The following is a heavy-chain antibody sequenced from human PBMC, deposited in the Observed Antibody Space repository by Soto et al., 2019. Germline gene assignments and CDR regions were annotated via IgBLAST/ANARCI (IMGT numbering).Heavy chain of an antibody. CDR1: GGSISSSSYY. CDR3: ASQYYYDSSGETDY. V-gene: IGHV4-39*01. J-gene: IGHJ4*02. CDR2: IYYSGST. D-gene: IGHD3-22*01. Sequence: PSETLSLTCTFSGGSISSSSYYLGWIRQPPGKGLEWIGSIYYSGSTYYNPSLKSRVTISVDTSKNQFSLKLSSVTAADTAVYYCASQYYYDSSGETDYWGQGTLVTVSS.